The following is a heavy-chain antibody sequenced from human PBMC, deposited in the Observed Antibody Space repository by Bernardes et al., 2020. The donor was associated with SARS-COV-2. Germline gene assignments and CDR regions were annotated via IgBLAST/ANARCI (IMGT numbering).Heavy chain of an antibody. J-gene: IGHJ4*02. CDR2: IHNSGTS. CDR3: ARLGRRRDSSDWYYFDY. D-gene: IGHD6-19*01. Sequence: SETLSLTCTVSSGSISSYYWSWIRQPPGKGLEWIGNIHNSGTSYYNPSLQSRVTISGDTSRNQFSLKLISVTAADTAVYYCARLGRRRDSSDWYYFDYWGQGTLVTVSS. V-gene: IGHV4-59*08. CDR1: SGSISSYY.